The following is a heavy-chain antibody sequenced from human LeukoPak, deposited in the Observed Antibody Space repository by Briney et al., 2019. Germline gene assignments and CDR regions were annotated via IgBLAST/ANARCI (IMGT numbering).Heavy chain of an antibody. V-gene: IGHV3-53*01. CDR2: IYSGGST. D-gene: IGHD6-13*01. J-gene: IGHJ4*02. Sequence: GGSLRLSCAASGFTFSSNYMSWVRQAPRKGLEGVSVIYSGGSTYYADSVKGRFTISRDNSKNTLYLQMNSLRAEDTAVYYCARSSRSSWYSFGYWGQGTLVTVSS. CDR3: ARSSRSSWYSFGY. CDR1: GFTFSSNY.